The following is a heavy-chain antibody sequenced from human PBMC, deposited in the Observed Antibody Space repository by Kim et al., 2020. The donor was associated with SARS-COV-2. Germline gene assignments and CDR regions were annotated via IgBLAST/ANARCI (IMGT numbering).Heavy chain of an antibody. CDR3: ARLPLDYDSRQYYFDY. Sequence: GESLKISCKGSGYSFTSYWISWVRQMPGKGLEWMGRIDPSDSYTNYSPSFQGHVTISADKSISTAYLQWSSLKASDTAMYYCARLPLDYDSRQYYFDYWGQGTLVTVSS. V-gene: IGHV5-10-1*01. CDR1: GYSFTSYW. J-gene: IGHJ4*02. CDR2: IDPSDSYT. D-gene: IGHD3-22*01.